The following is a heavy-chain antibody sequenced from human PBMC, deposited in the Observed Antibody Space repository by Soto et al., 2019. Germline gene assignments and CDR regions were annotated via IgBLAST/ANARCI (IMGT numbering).Heavy chain of an antibody. CDR2: IYYSGST. Sequence: SETLSLTCTVSGGSISSGGYYWSWIRQHPGKGLEWIGYIYYSGSTYYNPSLKSRVTISVDTSKNQFSLKLSSVTAADTAVYYCARVASHGFNMITFGGPYNWFDPWGQGTLVTVSS. V-gene: IGHV4-31*03. CDR3: ARVASHGFNMITFGGPYNWFDP. J-gene: IGHJ5*02. D-gene: IGHD3-16*01. CDR1: GGSISSGGYY.